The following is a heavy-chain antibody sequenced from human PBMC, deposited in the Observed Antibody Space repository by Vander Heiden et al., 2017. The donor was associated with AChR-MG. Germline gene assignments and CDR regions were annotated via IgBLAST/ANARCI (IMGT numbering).Heavy chain of an antibody. CDR1: GYTLTDLS. CDR3: ATTEITMIGVVGQYYFDY. Sequence: QVQLVQYGAEVNKPGAAVKVSCQVSGYTLTDLSLHWVRQAPRKGREWMGGFDPEDGETIYAQQFQGRVTMTEDTSTDTAYMELSSLRSEDTAVYYCATTEITMIGVVGQYYFDYWGQGTLVTVSS. V-gene: IGHV1-24*01. CDR2: FDPEDGET. D-gene: IGHD3-22*01. J-gene: IGHJ4*02.